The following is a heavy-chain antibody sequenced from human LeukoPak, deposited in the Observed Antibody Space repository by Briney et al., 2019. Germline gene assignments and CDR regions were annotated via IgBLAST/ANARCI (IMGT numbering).Heavy chain of an antibody. Sequence: GGSLRLSCAASGFTFSSYWMSWVRQAPGKGLEWVANIKQDGGEKYYVDSVKGRFTISRDNAKNSLYLQMNSLRAEDTAVYYCARDRREGYDFWSGYANYFDYWGQGTLVTVSS. CDR1: GFTFSSYW. CDR2: IKQDGGEK. J-gene: IGHJ4*02. V-gene: IGHV3-7*01. CDR3: ARDRREGYDFWSGYANYFDY. D-gene: IGHD3-3*01.